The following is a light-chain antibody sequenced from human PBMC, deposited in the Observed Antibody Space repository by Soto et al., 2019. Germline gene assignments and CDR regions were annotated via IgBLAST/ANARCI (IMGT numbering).Light chain of an antibody. J-gene: IGKJ2*01. Sequence: DIQMTQSPFSLSASVGDRVIITCRVSQDIRFLGWFQQKPGEAPKRLIYATSNLEGGVPSRFSGSGSGTEFTLTISSLQPEDFATYFCLQHNTYPYTFGQGTKVDIK. CDR3: LQHNTYPYT. CDR1: QDIRF. V-gene: IGKV1-17*01. CDR2: ATS.